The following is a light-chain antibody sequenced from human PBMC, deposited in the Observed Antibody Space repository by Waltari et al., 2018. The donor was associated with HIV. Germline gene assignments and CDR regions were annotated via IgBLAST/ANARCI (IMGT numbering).Light chain of an antibody. V-gene: IGLV3-21*01. CDR2: DDS. Sequence: SYVLTQPPSVSVAPGKTARITCGGDNIGIKSVHWYKQQPGQAPVLVVYDDSERRSGIPERFSGSNSGDTATLTISRVGAGDEADYYCQVWDSFSDHWVFGGGTKLTVL. CDR3: QVWDSFSDHWV. CDR1: NIGIKS. J-gene: IGLJ3*02.